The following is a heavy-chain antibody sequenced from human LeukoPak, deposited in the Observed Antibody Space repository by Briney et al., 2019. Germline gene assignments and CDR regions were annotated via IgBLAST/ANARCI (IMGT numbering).Heavy chain of an antibody. J-gene: IGHJ4*02. CDR2: ISYDGSNK. Sequence: GGSLRLSCAASGFTFNKYGMHWVRQAPGKGLEWVAVISYDGSNKYYADSVKGRFTISRDNSKNTQYLQMNSLRAEDTAVYYCARFYGSGKYDYFDYWGQGTLVTVSS. CDR3: ARFYGSGKYDYFDY. D-gene: IGHD3-10*01. CDR1: GFTFNKYG. V-gene: IGHV3-30*19.